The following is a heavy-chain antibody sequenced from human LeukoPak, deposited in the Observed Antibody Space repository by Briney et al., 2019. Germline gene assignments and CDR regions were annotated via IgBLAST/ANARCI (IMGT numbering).Heavy chain of an antibody. Sequence: SETLSLTCTVSGGSISSSSYYWGWVRQPPGKGLEWIGNIYYSGSTYYNPSLKSRVTISADTSKNQFSLKLSSVTAADTAVYYCAREIHSSSDDAFDIWGQGTMVTVSS. CDR1: GGSISSSSYY. D-gene: IGHD6-6*01. CDR3: AREIHSSSDDAFDI. V-gene: IGHV4-39*07. CDR2: IYYSGST. J-gene: IGHJ3*02.